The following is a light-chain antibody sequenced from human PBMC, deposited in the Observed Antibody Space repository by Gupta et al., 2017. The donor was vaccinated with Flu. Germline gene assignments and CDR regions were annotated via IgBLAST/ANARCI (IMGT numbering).Light chain of an antibody. CDR3: QQYGSSPRT. Sequence: EVLLTQSPGTLSLSPGERATLSCRASQSVSSNYLAWYQQKPGQAPRLLIYGASSRATGIPDRFSGSGSGTDFTLIISRLEPEDFAVYYCQQYGSSPRTFGRGTKVEV. J-gene: IGKJ1*01. CDR1: QSVSSNY. CDR2: GAS. V-gene: IGKV3-20*01.